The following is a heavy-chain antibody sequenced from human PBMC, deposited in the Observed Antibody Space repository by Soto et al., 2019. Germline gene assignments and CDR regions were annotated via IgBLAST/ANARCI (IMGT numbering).Heavy chain of an antibody. V-gene: IGHV5-51*01. Sequence: GESLKISCKGSGYSFTSYWIGWVRQMPGKGLEWMGIIYPGDSDTRYSPSFQGQVTISADKSTSTAYLQWSSLKASDTAMYYCANLGRLLWGYDAFDIWGQGTMVTVSS. D-gene: IGHD2-2*01. CDR3: ANLGRLLWGYDAFDI. J-gene: IGHJ3*02. CDR1: GYSFTSYW. CDR2: IYPGDSDT.